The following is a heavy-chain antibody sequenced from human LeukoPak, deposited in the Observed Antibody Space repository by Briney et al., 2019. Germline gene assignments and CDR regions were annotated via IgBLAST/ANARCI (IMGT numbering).Heavy chain of an antibody. CDR3: ARDGTVRGKNGCFDY. CDR2: ISISSSTI. Sequence: GGSLRLSCAASGFALNSYIMSWVRQAPGKGLEWISQISISSSTIYYRDSVKGRFTISRDNAKNSLYLQMNSLRAEDTAVYYCARDGTVRGKNGCFDYWGQGTLVTVSS. D-gene: IGHD3-10*01. CDR1: GFALNSYI. V-gene: IGHV3-48*04. J-gene: IGHJ4*02.